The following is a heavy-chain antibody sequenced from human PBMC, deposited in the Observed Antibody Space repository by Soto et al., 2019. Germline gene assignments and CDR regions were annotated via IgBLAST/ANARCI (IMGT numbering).Heavy chain of an antibody. CDR3: ARLHNSSGQQLFDY. CDR1: GYTFTSYA. J-gene: IGHJ4*02. D-gene: IGHD6-19*01. Sequence: QVQLVQSGAEVKKPGASVKVSCKASGYTFTSYAMHWVRQAPGQRLEWMGWINAGNGNTKYSQKFQGRVTITRDTPASTADMELSSLRSEDTSVYYCARLHNSSGQQLFDYWGQGTLVTVSS. CDR2: INAGNGNT. V-gene: IGHV1-3*01.